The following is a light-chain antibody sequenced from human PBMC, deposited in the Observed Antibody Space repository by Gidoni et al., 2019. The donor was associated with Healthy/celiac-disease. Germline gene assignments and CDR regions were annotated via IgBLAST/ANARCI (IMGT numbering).Light chain of an antibody. CDR3: QQYNNWPPYT. CDR2: GAS. V-gene: IGKV3-15*01. J-gene: IGKJ2*01. Sequence: IVMPHSPATLSVSPGERATLPCRASQSVSSNLAWYQQKPGQAPRLLIYGASTRATGIPARFSGSGSGTEFTLTISSLQSEDFAVYYCQQYNNWPPYTFGQGTKLEIK. CDR1: QSVSSN.